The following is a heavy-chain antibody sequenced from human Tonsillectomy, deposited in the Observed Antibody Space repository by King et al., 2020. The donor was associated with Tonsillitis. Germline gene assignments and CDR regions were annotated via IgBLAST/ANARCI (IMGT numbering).Heavy chain of an antibody. V-gene: IGHV1-18*04. J-gene: IGHJ4*02. CDR2: IGTYNGDT. D-gene: IGHD5-24*01. CDR3: ARMEMTTISDYYFDY. CDR1: GYRFTSHG. Sequence: QLVQSGAEVKKPGASVKVSCKPSGYRFTSHGVSWVRQAPGQGLEWMGWIGTYNGDTNYAQKFQGRVTMTTDTSASTAYMELRSLRSDDTAVYYCARMEMTTISDYYFDYWGQGTLVTVSS.